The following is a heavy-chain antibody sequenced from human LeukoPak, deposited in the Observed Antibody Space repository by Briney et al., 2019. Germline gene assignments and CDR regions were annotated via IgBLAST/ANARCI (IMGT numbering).Heavy chain of an antibody. D-gene: IGHD6-19*01. Sequence: SETLSLTCTVSGGSISSYYWSWIRQPPGKGLEWIGYIYTSGSTNYNPSLKSRVTISVDTSKNQFSLKLSTVTAADTAVYYCASFTSSGWSYYFDYWGQGTLVTVSS. J-gene: IGHJ4*02. CDR1: GGSISSYY. CDR2: IYTSGST. V-gene: IGHV4-4*09. CDR3: ASFTSSGWSYYFDY.